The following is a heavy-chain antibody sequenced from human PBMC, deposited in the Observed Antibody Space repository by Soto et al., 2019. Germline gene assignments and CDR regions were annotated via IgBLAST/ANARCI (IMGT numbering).Heavy chain of an antibody. Sequence: PYVQQTPGQGLEWMGIINPSGGSTSYAQKFQGRVTMTRDTSTSTVYMELSSLRSEDTAVYYCARDLTIAVAGSYFDSWGQVTLVTVSS. V-gene: IGHV1-46*01. CDR3: ARDLTIAVAGSYFDS. CDR2: INPSGGST. J-gene: IGHJ4*02. D-gene: IGHD6-19*01.